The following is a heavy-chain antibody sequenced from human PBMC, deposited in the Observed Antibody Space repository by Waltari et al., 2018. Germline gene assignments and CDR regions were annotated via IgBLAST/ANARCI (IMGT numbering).Heavy chain of an antibody. J-gene: IGHJ5*02. CDR3: ARGGVYGSGNNWFDL. D-gene: IGHD3-10*01. CDR2: MNPDSGST. V-gene: IGHV1-8*01. CDR1: GYRFPSHD. Sequence: QVQLVQSGAEVRKPGASLKVSCKASGYRFPSHDIHWVRQATGQGLEWMGWMNPDSGSTDYAREFQGRISMTRNTSISTAYMELSSLTFDDTAVYYCARGGVYGSGNNWFDLWGQGTQVTVSS.